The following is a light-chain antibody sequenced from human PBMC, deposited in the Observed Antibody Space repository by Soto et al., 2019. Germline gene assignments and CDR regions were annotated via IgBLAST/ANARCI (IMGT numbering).Light chain of an antibody. J-gene: IGKJ2*01. CDR2: AAS. Sequence: DTQMTQSPSSLSASIGDRVTITCRANQSSSNYLNWYQQKPGKAPKLLIYAASSLQTGVPSRFSGSGSGTDFILTISSLQPEDFATYYCQQSYRTPYTLGQGTKLEIK. CDR1: QSSSNY. CDR3: QQSYRTPYT. V-gene: IGKV1-39*01.